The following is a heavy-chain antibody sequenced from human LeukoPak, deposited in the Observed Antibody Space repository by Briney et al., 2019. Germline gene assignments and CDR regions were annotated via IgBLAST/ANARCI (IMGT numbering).Heavy chain of an antibody. Sequence: PSETLSHTCTVSGGSISSYYWSWIRQPPQKGLEWIGYIYYSGTTNYNPSLTSRVTISVDTSKNQFSLKLTSVTAADTAVYYCARGGAYYNMGGSFDYWGQGALVTVSS. J-gene: IGHJ4*02. CDR3: ARGGAYYNMGGSFDY. CDR2: IYYSGTT. D-gene: IGHD3-22*01. V-gene: IGHV4-59*01. CDR1: GGSISSYY.